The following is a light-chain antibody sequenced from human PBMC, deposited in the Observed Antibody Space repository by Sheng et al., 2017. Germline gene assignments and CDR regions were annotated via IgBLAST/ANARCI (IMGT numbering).Light chain of an antibody. J-gene: IGKJ2*01. V-gene: IGKV3-20*01. Sequence: EIVMTQSPATLSVSPGERATLSCRASQSVSNKLAWYQQKPGQAPRLLIYAASNRATGIPDRFSGSGSGTDFTLTISRLEPEDFAVYYCQQDGSSPSTFGQGTKLEI. CDR2: AAS. CDR1: QSVSNK. CDR3: QQDGSSPST.